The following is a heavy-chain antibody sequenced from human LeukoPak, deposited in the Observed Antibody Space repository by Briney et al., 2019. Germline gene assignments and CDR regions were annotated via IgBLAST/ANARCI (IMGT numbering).Heavy chain of an antibody. Sequence: GASVKVTCKASGGTFSSYAISWVRQAPGQGLEWMGGIIPIFGTANYAQKFQGRVTITADQSTSTAYMELSSLRSEDTAVYYCAGVLRYFDWLLSDAFDIWGQGTMVTVSS. CDR3: AGVLRYFDWLLSDAFDI. D-gene: IGHD3-9*01. CDR2: IIPIFGTA. V-gene: IGHV1-69*13. J-gene: IGHJ3*02. CDR1: GGTFSSYA.